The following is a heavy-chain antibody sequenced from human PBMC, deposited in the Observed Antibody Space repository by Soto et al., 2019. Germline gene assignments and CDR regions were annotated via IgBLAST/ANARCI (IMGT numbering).Heavy chain of an antibody. Sequence: QITLKESGPTLVKPTQTLTLTCTFSGFSLSTSGVGVGWIRQPPGKALEWLALIYWDDDKRDSPSLKSRLTITKDPSKNQVVLTMTNIDPVDTARYYCAHIYDRSGLDYWGQGTLVTVSS. J-gene: IGHJ4*02. D-gene: IGHD3-22*01. CDR1: GFSLSTSGVG. V-gene: IGHV2-5*02. CDR2: IYWDDDK. CDR3: AHIYDRSGLDY.